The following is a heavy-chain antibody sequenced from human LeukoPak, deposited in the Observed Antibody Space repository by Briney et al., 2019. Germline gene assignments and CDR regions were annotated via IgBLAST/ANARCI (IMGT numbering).Heavy chain of an antibody. V-gene: IGHV4-34*01. CDR2: INHSGST. J-gene: IGHJ4*02. CDR1: GGSFSGYY. CDR3: ARAKYSSGWYGY. D-gene: IGHD6-19*01. Sequence: SETLSLTCAVYGGSFSGYYWSWIRQPPGKGLEWIGEINHSGSTNYNPSLKSRVTISVDTSKNQFSLKLSSVTAADTAVYYCARAKYSSGWYGYWGQGTLVTAPS.